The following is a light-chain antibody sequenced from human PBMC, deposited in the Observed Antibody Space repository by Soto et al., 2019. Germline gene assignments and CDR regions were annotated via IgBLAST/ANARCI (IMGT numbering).Light chain of an antibody. CDR2: EVT. V-gene: IGLV2-8*01. CDR1: SGDVGGYNY. Sequence: QSALTQPPSASGSPGQSVTISCTGTSGDVGGYNYISWYQQHPGKAPKLMIYEVTKRPSGVPDRFSGSKSGNTASLTVSGHQTEDEADYYCSSFAGTSSLLLGGGTQLTVL. J-gene: IGLJ2*01. CDR3: SSFAGTSSLL.